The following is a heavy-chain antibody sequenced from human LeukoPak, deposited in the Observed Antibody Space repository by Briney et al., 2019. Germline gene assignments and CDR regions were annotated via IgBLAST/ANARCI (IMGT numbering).Heavy chain of an antibody. V-gene: IGHV5-51*01. CDR1: EYSFTSYW. D-gene: IGHD1-1*01. Sequence: GESLKISCKGFEYSFTSYWIGWVRQMPGKGPEWMGIIHPGDSNIRYSPSFQGQITISADKSISTAYLQWSSLKASDTAMYYCARQAGNQYGMDVWGTGTTVTVSS. CDR2: IHPGDSNI. J-gene: IGHJ6*04. CDR3: ARQAGNQYGMDV.